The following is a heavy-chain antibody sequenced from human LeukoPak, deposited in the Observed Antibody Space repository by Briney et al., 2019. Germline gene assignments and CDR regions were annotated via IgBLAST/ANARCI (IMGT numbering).Heavy chain of an antibody. CDR1: GYSISSGYY. Sequence: SETLSLTCTVSGYSISSGYYWGWIRQPPGKGLEWIGSIHHSGSTYYNPSLKSRVTISVDTSKHQFSLKSSSVAAADTAVYYCSFNLGSGSYAFDIWGQGTMVTVSS. D-gene: IGHD3-10*01. CDR3: SFNLGSGSYAFDI. V-gene: IGHV4-38-2*02. CDR2: IHHSGST. J-gene: IGHJ3*02.